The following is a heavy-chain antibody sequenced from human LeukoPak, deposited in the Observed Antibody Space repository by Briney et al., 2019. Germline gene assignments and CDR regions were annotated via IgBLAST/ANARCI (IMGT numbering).Heavy chain of an antibody. Sequence: GGSLRLSCAASGFTFSSYGMHWVRQAPGKGLEWVAVTWYDGSNKYYADSVKGRFTISRDNSKNTLYLQMNSLRAEDTAVYYCAKAKRSDCSSTSCYTGIDYWGQGTLVTVSS. CDR3: AKAKRSDCSSTSCYTGIDY. CDR2: TWYDGSNK. D-gene: IGHD2-2*02. V-gene: IGHV3-33*06. J-gene: IGHJ4*02. CDR1: GFTFSSYG.